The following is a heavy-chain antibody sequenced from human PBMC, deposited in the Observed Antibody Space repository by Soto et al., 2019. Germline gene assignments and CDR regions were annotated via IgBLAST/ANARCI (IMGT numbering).Heavy chain of an antibody. CDR2: SFSNHEK. J-gene: IGHJ4*02. CDR1: GFSLSNARMG. D-gene: IGHD3-22*01. CDR3: ARVTDSYCISGYYFSFDY. Sequence: PPETLTLTCTVSGFSLSNARMGVHWISQPPGKARWWLAHSFSNHEKSYSTSLKSRLTISKDTSKSQVVLTWTNMYPVDTATYYCARVTDSYCISGYYFSFDYWCQGTLFALAS. V-gene: IGHV2-26*01.